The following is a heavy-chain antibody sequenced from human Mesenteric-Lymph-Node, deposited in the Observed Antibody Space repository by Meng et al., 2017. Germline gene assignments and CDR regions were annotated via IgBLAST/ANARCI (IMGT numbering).Heavy chain of an antibody. CDR1: GFTFSSYA. Sequence: GESLKISCAASGFTFSSYAMHWVRQAPGKGLEWVAVISYDGSNKYYADSVKGRFTISRDNSKNTLYLQMNSLRAEDTAVYYCARDSRRFWAVAGIGYFDYWGQGTLVTVSS. CDR2: ISYDGSNK. V-gene: IGHV3-30*01. J-gene: IGHJ4*02. CDR3: ARDSRRFWAVAGIGYFDY. D-gene: IGHD6-19*01.